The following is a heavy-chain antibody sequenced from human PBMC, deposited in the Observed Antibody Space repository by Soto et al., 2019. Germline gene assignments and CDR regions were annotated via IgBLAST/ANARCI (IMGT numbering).Heavy chain of an antibody. J-gene: IGHJ4*02. CDR2: INPNSGST. V-gene: IGHV1-2*02. CDR1: GYTFTGYY. Sequence: ASVKVSCKASGYTFTGYYIHWVRQAPGQGLEWMGWINPNSGSTNYAQKFQGRVSMTRDTSITTASMELSRLRSDDTAVCFCARRGFSGFDLYYFDFWGQGALVTVSS. D-gene: IGHD5-12*01. CDR3: ARRGFSGFDLYYFDF.